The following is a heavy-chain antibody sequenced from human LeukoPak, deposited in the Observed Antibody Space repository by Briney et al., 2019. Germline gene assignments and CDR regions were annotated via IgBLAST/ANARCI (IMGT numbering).Heavy chain of an antibody. CDR2: ISTYKGNT. V-gene: IGHV1-18*01. J-gene: IGHJ3*02. Sequence: ASVKVSCKASNYTFTDYGISWVRQAPGQGLEWMGWISTYKGNTNYAQKFQGRVTITADESTSTAYMELSSLRSEDTAVYYCARGHYYDSSGNDAFDIWGQGTMVTVSS. CDR3: ARGHYYDSSGNDAFDI. CDR1: NYTFTDYG. D-gene: IGHD3-22*01.